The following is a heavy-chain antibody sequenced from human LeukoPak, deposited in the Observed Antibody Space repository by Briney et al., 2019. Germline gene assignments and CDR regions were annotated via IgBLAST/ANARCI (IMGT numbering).Heavy chain of an antibody. V-gene: IGHV4-39*01. Sequence: PSETLSLTCTVSGGSISSSDYYWGWIRQPPGKGLEWIGSIYYGGSTYYNPSLKSRVTISVDTSMNQFSLKLSFVTTADTAVYYCARALGYCSGGSCTRGYNWFDPWGQGILVTVPS. CDR3: ARALGYCSGGSCTRGYNWFDP. CDR1: GGSISSSDYY. D-gene: IGHD2-15*01. CDR2: IYYGGST. J-gene: IGHJ5*02.